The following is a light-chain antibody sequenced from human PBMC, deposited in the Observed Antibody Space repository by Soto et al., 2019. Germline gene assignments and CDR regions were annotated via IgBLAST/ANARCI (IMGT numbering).Light chain of an antibody. V-gene: IGKV3-11*01. CDR2: GAS. CDR3: QQRTNWLS. CDR1: QSVDTY. J-gene: IGKJ4*01. Sequence: VLTQSPATLSLSPGERATLSCRASQSVDTYLAWYQQKPGQAPRLLIYGASNRATGIPARFSGSGSGTDFTLTISSLEPEDFAVYYCQQRTNWLSFGGGTKVEIK.